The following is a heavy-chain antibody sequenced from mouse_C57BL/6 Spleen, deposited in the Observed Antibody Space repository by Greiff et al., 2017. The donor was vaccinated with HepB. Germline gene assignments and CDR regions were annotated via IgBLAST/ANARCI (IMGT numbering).Heavy chain of an antibody. CDR2: FHPYNDDT. D-gene: IGHD1-1*02. V-gene: IGHV1-47*01. CDR3: ARGNYASYAMDY. Sequence: VQLQQSGAELVKPGASVKLSCKASGYTFTTYPIEWMKQNHGKSLEWIEKFHPYNDDTKYNEKFKGKATLTVDKSSSTVYMELSRLTSDDSAVYYCARGNYASYAMDYWGQGTSVTVSS. CDR1: GYTFTTYP. J-gene: IGHJ4*01.